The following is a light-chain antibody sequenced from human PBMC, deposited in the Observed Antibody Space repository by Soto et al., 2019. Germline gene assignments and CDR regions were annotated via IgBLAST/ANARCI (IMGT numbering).Light chain of an antibody. CDR1: QSIGSNY. CDR2: GAS. J-gene: IGKJ2*01. CDR3: QQFDSSPVYT. V-gene: IGKV3-20*01. Sequence: EIVLTQSPGTLSLSPGERATLSCRASQSIGSNYLAWYQQKPGQAPRLLIYGASNRATGIPDRFSGSGSGTDFTLTISRLEPEDFAVYFCQQFDSSPVYTFGKGTKLEIK.